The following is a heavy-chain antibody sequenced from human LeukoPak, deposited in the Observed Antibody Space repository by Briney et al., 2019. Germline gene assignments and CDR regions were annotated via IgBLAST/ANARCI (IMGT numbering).Heavy chain of an antibody. J-gene: IGHJ3*02. CDR3: ARGQQLSRAFDI. CDR1: GGSFSGYY. CDR2: INHSGST. Sequence: SETLSLTCAVYGGSFSGYYWSWIRQPPGKGLEWIGEINHSGSTNYDPSLKSRVTISVDTSKNQFSLKLSSVTAADTAVYYCARGQQLSRAFDIWGQGTMVTVSS. D-gene: IGHD6-13*01. V-gene: IGHV4-34*01.